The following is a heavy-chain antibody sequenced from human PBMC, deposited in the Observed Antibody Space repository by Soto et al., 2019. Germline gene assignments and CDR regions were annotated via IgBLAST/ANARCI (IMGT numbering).Heavy chain of an antibody. CDR2: INHSGST. CDR3: ARANIAVEFDY. V-gene: IGHV4-34*01. J-gene: IGHJ4*02. Sequence: SETLSLTCAVYGGSFSGYYWSWIRQPPGKGLEWIGEINHSGSTNYNPSLKSRVTISVDTSKNQFSLQLNSVTPEDTAVYYCARANIAVEFDYWGQGTLVTVSS. CDR1: GGSFSGYY. D-gene: IGHD6-19*01.